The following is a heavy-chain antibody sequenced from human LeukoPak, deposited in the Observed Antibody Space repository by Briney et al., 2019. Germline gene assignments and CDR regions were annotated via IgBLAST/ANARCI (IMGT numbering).Heavy chain of an antibody. CDR3: ARVVVTANRAGVGSQEDY. Sequence: GESLKISCKGSGYSFTSYWIGWVRQMPGKGLGWMGIIYPGDSDTRYSPSFQGQVTISADKSISTAYLQWSSLKASDTAMYYCARVVVTANRAGVGSQEDYWGQGTLVTVSS. CDR2: IYPGDSDT. CDR1: GYSFTSYW. D-gene: IGHD2-21*02. J-gene: IGHJ4*02. V-gene: IGHV5-51*01.